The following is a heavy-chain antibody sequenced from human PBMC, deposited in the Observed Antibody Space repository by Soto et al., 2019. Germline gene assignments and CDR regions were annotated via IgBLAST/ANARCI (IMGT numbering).Heavy chain of an antibody. J-gene: IGHJ4*02. Sequence: EVQLLESGGGLVQPGGSLRLSCAASGFTFSSYAMSWVRQAPGKGLEWVSAISGSGGSTYYADSVKGRFTISRDNSKNTLYLQLNSLRAEDTAVYYCAKSFRGWDIFDYWGQGTLVTVSS. CDR2: ISGSGGST. V-gene: IGHV3-23*01. CDR1: GFTFSSYA. CDR3: AKSFRGWDIFDY. D-gene: IGHD6-19*01.